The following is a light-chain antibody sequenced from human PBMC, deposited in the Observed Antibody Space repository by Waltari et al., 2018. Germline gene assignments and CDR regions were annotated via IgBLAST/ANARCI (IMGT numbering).Light chain of an antibody. CDR1: TSNTGAGYD. CDR3: QSYDKILSAWV. V-gene: IGLV1-40*01. CDR2: ANT. J-gene: IGLJ3*02. Sequence: QSVLTQPPSVSGAPGQRVTVSCTGSTSNTGAGYDVQWYQQFPGRAPRLVIYANTYRPSGVPDRFSATKSGNSASLAITGLQAEDEADYYGQSYDKILSAWVFGGGTKVTVL.